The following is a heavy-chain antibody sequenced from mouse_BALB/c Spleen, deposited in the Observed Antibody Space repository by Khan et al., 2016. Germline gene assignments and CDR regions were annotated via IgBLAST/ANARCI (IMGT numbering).Heavy chain of an antibody. D-gene: IGHD2-4*01. CDR3: ARDDQDYDAWLSS. J-gene: IGHJ3*01. Sequence: QVQLKESGPGLVAPSQSLSITCTVSGFSLTNSGVHWVRQPPGKGLEWLGVIWAGGSTAYNSALMSRLSITKDNSKHQVFLKMTRLQTDDTAMYYCARDDQDYDAWLSSWGQGTLVTVSA. CDR1: GFSLTNSG. CDR2: IWAGGST. V-gene: IGHV2-9*02.